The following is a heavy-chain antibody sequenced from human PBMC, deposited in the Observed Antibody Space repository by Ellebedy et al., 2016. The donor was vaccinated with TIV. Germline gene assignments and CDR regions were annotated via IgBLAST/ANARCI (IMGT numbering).Heavy chain of an antibody. CDR1: GFTFSTYS. D-gene: IGHD1-26*01. CDR3: ARGGAGFDSMNRELSFDS. CDR2: IRSSTNSI. J-gene: IGHJ4*02. V-gene: IGHV3-48*02. Sequence: GGSLRLSXAASGFTFSTYSMNWVRQAPGKGLGWVAFIRSSTNSISYADSVKGRFTISRDDAENSLYLQMNSLRDEDTAVYYCARGGAGFDSMNRELSFDSWGQGTLVTVSS.